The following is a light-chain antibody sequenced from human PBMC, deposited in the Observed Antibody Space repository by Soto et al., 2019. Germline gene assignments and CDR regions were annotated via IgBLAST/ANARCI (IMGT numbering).Light chain of an antibody. J-gene: IGKJ4*01. Sequence: DIRMTQSPSSLSASVGDRVSITCRASQGISNFLAWYQHKPGKVPKLLIYDASTLQSGVPARFSGSGSGTDFTLTISSLQPEDVATYYCQKYNSAPSLTCGGGTKVEIK. V-gene: IGKV1-27*01. CDR2: DAS. CDR1: QGISNF. CDR3: QKYNSAPSLT.